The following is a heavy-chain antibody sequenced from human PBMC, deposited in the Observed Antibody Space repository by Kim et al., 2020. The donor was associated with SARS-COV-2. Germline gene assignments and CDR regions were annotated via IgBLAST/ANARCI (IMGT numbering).Heavy chain of an antibody. D-gene: IGHD3-22*01. Sequence: DAVKDRFTIARDNAKHTLYLQMNSLGAEDTAVYYCAKASITMIVVAPDYWSQGTLVTVSS. CDR3: AKASITMIVVAPDY. V-gene: IGHV3-23*01. J-gene: IGHJ4*02.